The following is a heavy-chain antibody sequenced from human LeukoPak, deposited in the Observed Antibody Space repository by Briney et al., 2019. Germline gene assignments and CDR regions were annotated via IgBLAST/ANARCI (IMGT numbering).Heavy chain of an antibody. D-gene: IGHD6-19*01. J-gene: IGHJ5*02. V-gene: IGHV1-3*01. CDR2: INAANGNT. Sequence: ASVKVSCKTSGFTFTTYTMHWVRQAPGQRLEWMGWINAANGNTQYSQKFQGRVTITRDTSASTACMELSSLRSEDTAVYYCVRGAPIRVAVAATFDPWGQGTLVTVPS. CDR1: GFTFTTYT. CDR3: VRGAPIRVAVAATFDP.